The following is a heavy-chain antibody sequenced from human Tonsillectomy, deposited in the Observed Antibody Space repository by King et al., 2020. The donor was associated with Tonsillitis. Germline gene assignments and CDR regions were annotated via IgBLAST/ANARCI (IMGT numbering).Heavy chain of an antibody. CDR3: ARSPRCSSTSCYTRGGVWSFDP. Sequence: VQLQESGPGLVKPSETLSLTCTVSGGSISSYYWSWIRQPPGKGLEWIGYIYYSGSTNYNPSLKSRVTISVDTSKNQFSLKLSSVTAADTAVYYCARSPRCSSTSCYTRGGVWSFDPWGQGTLVTVSS. CDR1: GGSISSYY. D-gene: IGHD2-2*02. V-gene: IGHV4-59*01. J-gene: IGHJ5*02. CDR2: IYYSGST.